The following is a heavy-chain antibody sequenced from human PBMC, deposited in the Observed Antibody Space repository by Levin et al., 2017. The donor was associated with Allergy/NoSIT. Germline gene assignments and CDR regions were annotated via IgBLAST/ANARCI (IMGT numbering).Heavy chain of an antibody. CDR2: IKSKTDGGTT. V-gene: IGHV3-15*01. Sequence: GGSLRLSCAASGFTFSNAWMSWVRQAPGKGLEWVGRIKSKTDGGTTDYAAPVKGRFTISRDDSKNTLYLQMNSLKTEDTAVYYCTTQHEYSSSSSFDYWGQGTLVTVSS. D-gene: IGHD6-6*01. CDR3: TTQHEYSSSSSFDY. CDR1: GFTFSNAW. J-gene: IGHJ4*02.